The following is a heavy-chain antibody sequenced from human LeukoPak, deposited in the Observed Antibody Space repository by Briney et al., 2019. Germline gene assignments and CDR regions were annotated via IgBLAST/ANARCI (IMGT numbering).Heavy chain of an antibody. J-gene: IGHJ4*02. CDR2: INHSGST. CDR1: GGSFSGYY. CDR3: ARGRGYNSFDY. Sequence: PSETLSLTCAVYGGSFSGYYWSWIRQPPGKGLEWIGEINHSGSTNYNPSLKSRVTISVDTSKNQFSLKLRPVTAADTAVYYCARGRGYNSFDYWGQGTLVTVSS. D-gene: IGHD5-24*01. V-gene: IGHV4-34*01.